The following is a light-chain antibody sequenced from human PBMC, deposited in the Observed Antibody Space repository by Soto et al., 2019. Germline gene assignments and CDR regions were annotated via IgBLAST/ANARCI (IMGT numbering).Light chain of an antibody. CDR2: EGI. Sequence: QSVLTQPASVSGSPGQSITISCTGTSSDVGSYNLVSWYQLHPGKAPKLMIYEGIKRPPGVSNRFSGSKSGNTASLTISGLQAEDEADYYCCSYAGSNSVLFGGGTKLTVL. CDR3: CSYAGSNSVL. CDR1: SSDVGSYNL. V-gene: IGLV2-23*01. J-gene: IGLJ2*01.